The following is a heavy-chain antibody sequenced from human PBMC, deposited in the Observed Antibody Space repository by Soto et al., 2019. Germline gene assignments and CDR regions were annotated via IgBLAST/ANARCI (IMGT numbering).Heavy chain of an antibody. V-gene: IGHV3-49*03. CDR2: IRSKAYGGTT. Sequence: GGSLRLSCTASGFTFGDYAMSWFRQAPGKGLEWVGFIRSKAYGGTTEYAASVKGRFTISRDDSKSIAYLQMNSLKTEDTAVYYCTRGFRRDMVLMVYATTRFAFDIWGQGTMVTVS. CDR1: GFTFGDYA. D-gene: IGHD2-8*01. CDR3: TRGFRRDMVLMVYATTRFAFDI. J-gene: IGHJ3*02.